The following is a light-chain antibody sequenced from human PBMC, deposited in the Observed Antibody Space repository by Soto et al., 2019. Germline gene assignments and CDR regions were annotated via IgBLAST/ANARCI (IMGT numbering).Light chain of an antibody. CDR2: GAY. CDR3: HHYGPAPWT. J-gene: IGKJ1*01. Sequence: DIVLAQSPATPCLSPGERATLSCRASQTVSGNYLVWFQQKPGQAPRLLIYGAYTRAAGVPDRFSASGSGTDLSLTINGLEPEDFAVYYCHHYGPAPWTVGQGTKVEI. V-gene: IGKV3-20*01. CDR1: QTVSGNY.